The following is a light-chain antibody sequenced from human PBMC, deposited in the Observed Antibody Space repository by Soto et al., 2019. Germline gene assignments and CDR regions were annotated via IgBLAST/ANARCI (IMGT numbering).Light chain of an antibody. CDR2: STN. Sequence: VVTQEPSFSVSPGGTVTLTCGLSSGSVSTSYYPSWYQQTPGQAPRTLIYSTNTRSSGVPDRFSGSILGNKAALTITGAQADDESDYYCVLYMGSGTVVFGGGTKLTVL. V-gene: IGLV8-61*01. CDR1: SGSVSTSYY. J-gene: IGLJ2*01. CDR3: VLYMGSGTVV.